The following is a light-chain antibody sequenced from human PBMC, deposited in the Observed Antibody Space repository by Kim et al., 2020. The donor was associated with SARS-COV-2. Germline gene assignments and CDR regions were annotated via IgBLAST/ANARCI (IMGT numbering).Light chain of an antibody. CDR3: QAWDTNTGVM. CDR2: KNS. J-gene: IGLJ3*02. CDR1: TLGEGY. V-gene: IGLV3-1*01. Sequence: VSPGQTASITCAGDTLGEGYAYWYQQRTGQTPVMLIYKNSKRPSGIPERFSGSNSGNTATLTISGTQSEDEADYYCQAWDTNTGVMFGGGTKVTVL.